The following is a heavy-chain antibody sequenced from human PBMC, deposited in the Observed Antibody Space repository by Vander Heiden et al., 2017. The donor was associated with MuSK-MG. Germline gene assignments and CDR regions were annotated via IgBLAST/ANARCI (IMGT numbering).Heavy chain of an antibody. CDR2: ISAYNGNT. V-gene: IGHV1-18*01. J-gene: IGHJ4*02. CDR1: GYTFTSYG. D-gene: IGHD3-22*01. Sequence: QVQLVQSGAEVKKPGASVKVSCKASGYTFTSYGISWVRQAPGQGLEWMGWISAYNGNTNYAQKLQGRVTMTTDTSTSTAYMELRSLRSDDTAVYYCARDTWNSLNYYDRSNPPHSFDYWGQGTLVTVSS. CDR3: ARDTWNSLNYYDRSNPPHSFDY.